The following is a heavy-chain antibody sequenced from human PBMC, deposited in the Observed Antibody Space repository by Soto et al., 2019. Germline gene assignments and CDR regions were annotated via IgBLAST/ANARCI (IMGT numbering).Heavy chain of an antibody. CDR1: GGSISRIGYY. J-gene: IGHJ4*02. V-gene: IGHV4-39*01. Sequence: PSETLSLTCTVSGGSISRIGYYWGWVRQPPGKGLEWIGSIYYNGVAHYSPSLETRLTISVDTSKNHFSLKLNSVTAADAAVYYCAKQYGYNYGHIEHGGQGTVVPVSP. D-gene: IGHD5-18*01. CDR2: IYYNGVA. CDR3: AKQYGYNYGHIEH.